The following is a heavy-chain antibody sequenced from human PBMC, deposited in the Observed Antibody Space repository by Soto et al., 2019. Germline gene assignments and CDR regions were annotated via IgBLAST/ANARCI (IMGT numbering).Heavy chain of an antibody. J-gene: IGHJ1*01. CDR3: ARDVRGRVTALAYFQH. V-gene: IGHV3-30-3*01. CDR1: GFTFSSYA. CDR2: ISYDGSNK. D-gene: IGHD2-21*02. Sequence: QVQLVESGGGVVQPGRSLRLSCAASGFTFSSYAMHWVRQAPGKGLEWVAVISYDGSNKYYADSVKGRFTISRDNSKNTLYLQMNSLRAEDTAVYYCARDVRGRVTALAYFQHWGQGTLVTVSS.